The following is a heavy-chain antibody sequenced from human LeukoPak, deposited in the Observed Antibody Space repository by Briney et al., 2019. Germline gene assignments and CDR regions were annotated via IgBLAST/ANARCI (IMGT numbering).Heavy chain of an antibody. CDR2: IYYSGST. CDR3: ARDLPTARYVRGAFDI. CDR1: GGSISINSYY. V-gene: IGHV4-39*07. Sequence: SETLSLTCTVSGGSISINSYYWGWIRQPPGKGLEWIGSIYYSGSTYYNPSLKSRVTISVDTSKNQFSLKLSSVTAADTAVYYCARDLPTARYVRGAFDIWGQGTMVTVSS. D-gene: IGHD3-16*01. J-gene: IGHJ3*02.